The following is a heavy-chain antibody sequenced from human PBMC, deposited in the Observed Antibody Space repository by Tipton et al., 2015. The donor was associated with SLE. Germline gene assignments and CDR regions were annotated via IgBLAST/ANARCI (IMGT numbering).Heavy chain of an antibody. CDR2: VYSGGNT. Sequence: TLSLTCTVSGGSISSSPYYWAWIRQPPGKGLEWIGTVYSGGNTYHIPSLKTRVTISVDTSRNQFSLKLRSVTAADTAVYYCAREYSGYDYQTFDHWGQGTLVTVSS. CDR1: GGSISSSPYY. D-gene: IGHD5-12*01. J-gene: IGHJ4*02. V-gene: IGHV4-39*07. CDR3: AREYSGYDYQTFDH.